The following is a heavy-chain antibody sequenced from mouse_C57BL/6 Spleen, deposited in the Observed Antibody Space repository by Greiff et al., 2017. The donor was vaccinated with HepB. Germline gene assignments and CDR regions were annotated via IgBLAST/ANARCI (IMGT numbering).Heavy chain of an antibody. CDR1: GYTFTSYW. Sequence: QVQLQQPGAELVMPGASVKLSCKASGYTFTSYWMHWVKQRPGQGLEWIGEIDPSDSYTNYNQKFKGKSTLTVDKSSSTAYMQLSSLTSEDSAVYYCARSRYSPYAMDYWGQGTSVTVSS. D-gene: IGHD1-1*01. CDR3: ARSRYSPYAMDY. V-gene: IGHV1-69*01. CDR2: IDPSDSYT. J-gene: IGHJ4*01.